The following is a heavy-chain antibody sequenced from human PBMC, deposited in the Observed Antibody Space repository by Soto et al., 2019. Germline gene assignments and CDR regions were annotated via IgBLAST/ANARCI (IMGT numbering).Heavy chain of an antibody. Sequence: PSETLSLTCTVSGGSISSSSYYWGWIRQPPGKGLEWIGSIYYSGSTYYNPSLKSRVTISVDTSKNQFSLKLSSVTAADTAVYYCVRSYDGGWFDPWGQGTLVTVSS. V-gene: IGHV4-39*01. CDR3: VRSYDGGWFDP. CDR1: GGSISSSSYY. CDR2: IYYSGST. J-gene: IGHJ5*02. D-gene: IGHD4-17*01.